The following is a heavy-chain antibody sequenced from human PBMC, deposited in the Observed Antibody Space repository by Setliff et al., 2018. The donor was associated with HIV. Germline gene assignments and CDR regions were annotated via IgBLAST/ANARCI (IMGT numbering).Heavy chain of an antibody. CDR3: ARAPFRGGSFGWFDP. J-gene: IGHJ5*02. D-gene: IGHD2-15*01. V-gene: IGHV4-4*07. Sequence: SETLSLTCTVSGGSISSYYWSWIRQPPGKGLEWVGHIYSTGDTNYNPSLKSRVTLSADTSKNQLSLSLTSVTAADTAVYYCARAPFRGGSFGWFDPWGQGTLVTVSS. CDR2: IYSTGDT. CDR1: GGSISSYY.